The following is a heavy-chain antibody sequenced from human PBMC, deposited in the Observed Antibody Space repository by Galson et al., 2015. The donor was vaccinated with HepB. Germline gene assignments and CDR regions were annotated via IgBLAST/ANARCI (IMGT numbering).Heavy chain of an antibody. CDR2: VYNTGNT. CDR3: ARHYRGARGAYGMDV. V-gene: IGHV4-59*08. D-gene: IGHD4-23*01. CDR1: GGSISSDY. Sequence: QVQLEESGPGLVKPSETLSLTCTVSGGSISSDYWSWIRQPPGKGLEWIGYVYNTGNTKYNPSLNSRVTISLDTSKSHFYLKLSYVTAADTAVDYCARHYRGARGAYGMDVWGQGTTVPVSS. J-gene: IGHJ6*02.